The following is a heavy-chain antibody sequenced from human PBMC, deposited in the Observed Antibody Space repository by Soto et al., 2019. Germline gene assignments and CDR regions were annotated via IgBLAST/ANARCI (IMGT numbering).Heavy chain of an antibody. Sequence: PGGSLRLSCAASGFTFSSFDMHWVRQSTGKGLEWVSTIGATGDTHYADSVKGRFTISRENAKNSLYLQMNSLRAGDTAVYYCARDNGGTIFGGNGMDVWGQGTTVTVS. V-gene: IGHV3-13*01. CDR3: ARDNGGTIFGGNGMDV. CDR1: GFTFSSFD. D-gene: IGHD3-3*01. CDR2: IGATGDT. J-gene: IGHJ6*02.